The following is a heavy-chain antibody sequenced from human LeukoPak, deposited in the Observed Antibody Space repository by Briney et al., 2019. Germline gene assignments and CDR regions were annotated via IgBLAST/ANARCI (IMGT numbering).Heavy chain of an antibody. CDR2: INPKSGGT. CDR3: VRDMIAAAGTGA. Sequence: ASVEVSCKASGYTFTGYYMHWVRQDPGQGLEWMGWINPKSGGTNYAQNFQGRVTMTSDTSISTAYMELSGLRFDDRAVYYCVRDMIAAAGTGAWGQGTLVTVSS. CDR1: GYTFTGYY. D-gene: IGHD6-13*01. J-gene: IGHJ5*02. V-gene: IGHV1-2*02.